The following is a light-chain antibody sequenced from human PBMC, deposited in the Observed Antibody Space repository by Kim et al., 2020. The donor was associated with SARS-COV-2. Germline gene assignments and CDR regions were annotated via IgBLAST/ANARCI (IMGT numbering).Light chain of an antibody. V-gene: IGLV3-21*04. Sequence: APGKTARITCGGTNIGSKSVHWYQQKPGQAPVLVIYYDSHRPSGIPERFSGSNSGNTATLTISRVEAGDEADYYCQVWDSSSDRYVFGTGTKVTVL. J-gene: IGLJ1*01. CDR1: NIGSKS. CDR2: YDS. CDR3: QVWDSSSDRYV.